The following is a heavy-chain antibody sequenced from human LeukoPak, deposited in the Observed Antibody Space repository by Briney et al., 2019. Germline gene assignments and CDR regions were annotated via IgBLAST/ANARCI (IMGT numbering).Heavy chain of an antibody. CDR3: AKGITSNDAFDI. Sequence: GGSLRLSCATSGFSFSDFGMHWVRQAPGKGLEWVAIISYDGSNKYYADSVKGLFTISRDNSKNTMYLQMNSLGVEDTAVYYCAKGITSNDAFDIWGQGTMVTVS. V-gene: IGHV3-30*18. CDR2: ISYDGSNK. CDR1: GFSFSDFG. J-gene: IGHJ3*02. D-gene: IGHD3-10*01.